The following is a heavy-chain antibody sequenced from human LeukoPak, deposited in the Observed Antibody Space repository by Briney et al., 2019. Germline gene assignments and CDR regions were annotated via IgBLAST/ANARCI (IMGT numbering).Heavy chain of an antibody. Sequence: SVKVSCKASGGTFSSYAISWVRQAPGQGLEWMGGIIPIFGTANYAQKFQGRVTITADESTSTAYMELSSLRSEDTAVYYCARSSKYSSSSGDFDYWGQGTLVTVSS. D-gene: IGHD6-6*01. CDR2: IIPIFGTA. CDR1: GGTFSSYA. CDR3: ARSSKYSSSSGDFDY. J-gene: IGHJ4*02. V-gene: IGHV1-69*13.